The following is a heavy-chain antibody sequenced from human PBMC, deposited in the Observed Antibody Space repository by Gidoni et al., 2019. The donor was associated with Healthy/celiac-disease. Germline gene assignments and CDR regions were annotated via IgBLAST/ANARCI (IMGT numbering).Heavy chain of an antibody. Sequence: EVQLVESGGGLVKPGGFLSLSCAASGFTFGSYSMNGVRQAPGKGLEWVLSISSSISYIYYADVVKGRFTISRDNAKNSLYLQMNSLRAEDTAVYYCASGGGDGYSLDNWFDPWGQGTLVTVSS. CDR3: ASGGGDGYSLDNWFDP. CDR2: ISSSISYI. D-gene: IGHD2-21*01. V-gene: IGHV3-21*01. CDR1: GFTFGSYS. J-gene: IGHJ5*02.